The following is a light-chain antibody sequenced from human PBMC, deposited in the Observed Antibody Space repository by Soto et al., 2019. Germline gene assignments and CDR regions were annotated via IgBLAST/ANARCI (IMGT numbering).Light chain of an antibody. Sequence: DIQMTQSPSSLSASVGDRVTITCRASQGVSAYLLWYQQRQGRAPRLLTYSASSLLSGVPSRFSDSGSGTNFTLTISRLQPEDFATYYCQQSYRTPHTFGQGTKLETK. V-gene: IGKV1-39*01. J-gene: IGKJ2*01. CDR2: SAS. CDR1: QGVSAY. CDR3: QQSYRTPHT.